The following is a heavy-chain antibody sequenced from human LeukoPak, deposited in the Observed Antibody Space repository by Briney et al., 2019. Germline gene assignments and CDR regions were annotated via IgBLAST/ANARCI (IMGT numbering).Heavy chain of an antibody. CDR1: GFTFSDYY. Sequence: GGSLRLSCAASGFTFSDYYMSWVRQAPGKGLEWVSAISGSGGSTYYADSVKGRFTISRDNSKNTLYLQMNSLRAEDTAVYYCAKHNWNDDAFDIWGQGTMVTVSS. CDR3: AKHNWNDDAFDI. CDR2: ISGSGGST. D-gene: IGHD1-1*01. J-gene: IGHJ3*02. V-gene: IGHV3-23*01.